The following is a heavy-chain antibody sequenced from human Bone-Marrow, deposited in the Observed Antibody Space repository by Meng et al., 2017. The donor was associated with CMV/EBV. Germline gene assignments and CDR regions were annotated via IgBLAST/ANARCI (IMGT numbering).Heavy chain of an antibody. Sequence: SLKISCAASRFTFDDYAMHWVRQAPGKGLEWVAVISYDGSNKYYADSVKGRFTISRDNSKNTLYLQMNSLRAEDTAVYYCARDIAAAAVTIYYYYGIDVWGQGTTVTVSS. CDR1: RFTFDDYA. V-gene: IGHV3-30-3*01. CDR2: ISYDGSNK. CDR3: ARDIAAAAVTIYYYYGIDV. D-gene: IGHD6-13*01. J-gene: IGHJ6*02.